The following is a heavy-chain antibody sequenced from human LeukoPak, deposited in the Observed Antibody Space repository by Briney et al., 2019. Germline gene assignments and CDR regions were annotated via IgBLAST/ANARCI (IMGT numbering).Heavy chain of an antibody. CDR2: ISGSGGST. CDR3: TGSHYYGSGFT. J-gene: IGHJ4*02. V-gene: IGHV3-23*01. Sequence: PGGSLRLSCAASGFTFSSFALSWVRQAPGKGLEWVSSISGSGGSTYSADSVKGRFTISRDSSKNTLYLQMNSLRAEDTAVYYCTGSHYYGSGFTGGQGTLVTVSS. D-gene: IGHD3-10*01. CDR1: GFTFSSFA.